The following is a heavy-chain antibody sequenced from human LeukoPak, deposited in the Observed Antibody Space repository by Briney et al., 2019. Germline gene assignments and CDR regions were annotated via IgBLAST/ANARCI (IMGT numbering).Heavy chain of an antibody. CDR1: GGSISSSSYY. D-gene: IGHD2-15*01. J-gene: IGHJ6*03. V-gene: IGHV4-39*07. CDR2: IQYSGST. CDR3: ARGYCSGGSCYSYYYYNYMDV. Sequence: SETLSLTCTVSGGSISSSSYYWGWIPQPPGKGLEWIGSIQYSGSTNYNPSLKSRVTISVDTSKNQFSLKLSSVTAADTAVYYCARGYCSGGSCYSYYYYNYMDVWGKGTTVTVSS.